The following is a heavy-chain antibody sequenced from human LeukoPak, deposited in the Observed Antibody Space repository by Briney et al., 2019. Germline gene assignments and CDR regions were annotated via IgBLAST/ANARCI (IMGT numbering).Heavy chain of an antibody. CDR3: ARGYSYALNDY. J-gene: IGHJ4*02. V-gene: IGHV1-46*01. CDR1: GYTFTSYY. Sequence: ASVKVSCKASGYTFTSYYMHWVRQAPGQGLEWMGIINPSGGSTSYAQKLQGRVTMTTDTSTSTAYMELRSLRSDDTAVYYCARGYSYALNDYWGQGTLVTVSS. D-gene: IGHD5-18*01. CDR2: INPSGGST.